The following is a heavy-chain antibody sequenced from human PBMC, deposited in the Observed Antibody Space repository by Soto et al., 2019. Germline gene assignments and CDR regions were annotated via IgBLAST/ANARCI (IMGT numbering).Heavy chain of an antibody. CDR2: ISSSGGST. CDR3: AKLRTKPGYSSGSPMDV. V-gene: IGHV3-23*01. J-gene: IGHJ6*02. D-gene: IGHD6-19*01. CDR1: GFTFSSYA. Sequence: GGSLRLSCAASGFTFSSYAMSWVRQAPGKGLEWVSAISSSGGSTYYADSVKGRFTISRDNSKNTLYLQMNSLRAEDTAVYYCAKLRTKPGYSSGSPMDVWGQGTTVTVSS.